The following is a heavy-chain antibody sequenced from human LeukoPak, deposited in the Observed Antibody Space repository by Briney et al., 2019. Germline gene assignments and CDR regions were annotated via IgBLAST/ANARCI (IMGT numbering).Heavy chain of an antibody. CDR1: GGSISSGSYY. CDR2: IYASGST. Sequence: KPSETLSLTCTVSGGSISSGSYYWSWIRQPAGKGLEWIGRIYASGSTNYTPSLKSRVTISVDKSKNQFSLKLSSVTAADTAVYYCARDPHRGYSDWGQGTLVTVSS. V-gene: IGHV4-61*02. CDR3: ARDPHRGYSD. D-gene: IGHD5-12*01. J-gene: IGHJ4*02.